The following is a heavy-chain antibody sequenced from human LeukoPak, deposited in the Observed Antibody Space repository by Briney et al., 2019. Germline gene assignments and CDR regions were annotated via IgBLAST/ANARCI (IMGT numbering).Heavy chain of an antibody. D-gene: IGHD6-13*01. Sequence: ASVKVSCKASGYTFTSYGISWVRQAPGQGLEWMGWISAYNGNTNYAQKLQGRVTMTTDTSTSTAYMELRSLRSDDTAVYYCARAQSNVIAAAGLYDYWGQGTLVTVSS. V-gene: IGHV1-18*01. CDR2: ISAYNGNT. J-gene: IGHJ4*02. CDR3: ARAQSNVIAAAGLYDY. CDR1: GYTFTSYG.